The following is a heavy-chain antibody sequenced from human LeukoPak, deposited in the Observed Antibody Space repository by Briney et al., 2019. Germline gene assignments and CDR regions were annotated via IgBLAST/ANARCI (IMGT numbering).Heavy chain of an antibody. CDR1: GFTFSSYW. D-gene: IGHD5-18*01. J-gene: IGHJ3*02. V-gene: IGHV3-7*01. CDR2: IKQDGSEK. Sequence: PGGSLRLSCAASGFTFSSYWMSWVRQAPGKGLEWVANIKQDGSEKYYVDSVKGRFTISRDNAKNSLYLQMNSLRAEDTAVYYCARARPEDTAMVSGAFDIWGQGTMVTVSS. CDR3: ARARPEDTAMVSGAFDI.